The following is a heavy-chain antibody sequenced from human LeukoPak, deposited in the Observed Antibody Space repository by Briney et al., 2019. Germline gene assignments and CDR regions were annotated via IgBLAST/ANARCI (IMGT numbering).Heavy chain of an antibody. J-gene: IGHJ4*02. Sequence: PGGSLRLSCAASGFTFSSYSMNWVRQAPGKGLEWLSYITGSSSTIYYADSVKGRFTISRDNAKNSLYLQMNSLRAEDTAVYYCARVWAVAGNADFDYWGQGTLVTVSS. V-gene: IGHV3-48*04. CDR1: GFTFSSYS. D-gene: IGHD6-19*01. CDR3: ARVWAVAGNADFDY. CDR2: ITGSSSTI.